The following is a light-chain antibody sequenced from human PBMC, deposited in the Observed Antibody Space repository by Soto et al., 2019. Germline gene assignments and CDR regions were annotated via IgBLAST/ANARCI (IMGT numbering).Light chain of an antibody. CDR3: QKYDSAPWT. J-gene: IGKJ1*01. V-gene: IGKV1-27*01. Sequence: IQMTQSPSSLSASVGDRVTITCRASQGIRTYLAWYQQKPGKVPKLLIFSASTLQSGVPPRFSGSGSGTEFTLTISRLQPEDVASYYCQKYDSAPWTFGQGTKVEIK. CDR1: QGIRTY. CDR2: SAS.